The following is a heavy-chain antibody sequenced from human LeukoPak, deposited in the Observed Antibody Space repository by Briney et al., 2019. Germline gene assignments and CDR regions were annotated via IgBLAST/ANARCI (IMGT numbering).Heavy chain of an antibody. CDR3: ARSQGLVLVGFDY. Sequence: SETLSLTCTVSGGSISSSSYYWGWIRQPPGKGLEWIGSIDYSGTTYYNPSLKSRVTISVDTSKNQFSLKLSSVTAADTAVYYCARSQGLVLVGFDYWGQGTLVTVSS. CDR1: GGSISSSSYY. V-gene: IGHV4-39*01. J-gene: IGHJ4*02. CDR2: IDYSGTT. D-gene: IGHD6-19*01.